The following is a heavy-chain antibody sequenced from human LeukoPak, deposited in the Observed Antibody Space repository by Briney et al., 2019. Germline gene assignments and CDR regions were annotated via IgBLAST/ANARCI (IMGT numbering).Heavy chain of an antibody. V-gene: IGHV3-23*01. CDR1: GFTFSSYA. Sequence: PGGSLRLSCAASGFTFSSYAMSWVRQAPGKGLEWVSAISGSGGSTYYVDSVKGRFTISRDNSKNTVYLQMNSLRAEDTAVYYCARALSWTTESYYYMDVWGKGTTVAVSS. D-gene: IGHD3/OR15-3a*01. CDR3: ARALSWTTESYYYMDV. J-gene: IGHJ6*03. CDR2: ISGSGGST.